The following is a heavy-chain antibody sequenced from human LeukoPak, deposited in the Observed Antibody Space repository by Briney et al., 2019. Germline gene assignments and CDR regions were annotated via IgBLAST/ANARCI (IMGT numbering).Heavy chain of an antibody. D-gene: IGHD5-12*01. CDR1: GFTFSSYG. J-gene: IGHJ4*02. Sequence: GGSLRLSCAASGFTFSSYGMSWVRQAPGKGLEWVSAISGSGGSTYYADSVKGRFTISRDNSKNTLYLQMNSLRAEDTAVYYCALYSGYVFDPIFDYWGQGTLVTVSS. CDR2: ISGSGGST. CDR3: ALYSGYVFDPIFDY. V-gene: IGHV3-23*01.